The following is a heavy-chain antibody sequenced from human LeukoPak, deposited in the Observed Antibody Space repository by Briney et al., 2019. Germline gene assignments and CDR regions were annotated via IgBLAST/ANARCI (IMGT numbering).Heavy chain of an antibody. D-gene: IGHD3-9*01. CDR1: GYTFTSYY. CDR3: ARDSRLAYYDILTGYYFDY. V-gene: IGHV1-46*01. J-gene: IGHJ4*02. Sequence: ASVKVSCMASGYTFTSYYMHWVRQAPGQGLEWMGIINPSGDSTSYAQTFQGRVTMTRDRSTSTVYMELSRLRSEDTAVYYCARDSRLAYYDILTGYYFDYWGQGTLVTVSS. CDR2: INPSGDST.